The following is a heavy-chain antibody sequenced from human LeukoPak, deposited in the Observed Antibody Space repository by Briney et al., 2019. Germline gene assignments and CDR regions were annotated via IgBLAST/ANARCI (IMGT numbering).Heavy chain of an antibody. Sequence: SETLSLTCAVSGYSISSGYYWGWIRQPPGKGLEWIGSIYHSGSTYYNPSLKSRVTISVDTSKNPFSLKLSSVTAADTAVYYCARHYDILTGYYYWGQGTLVTVSS. D-gene: IGHD3-9*01. J-gene: IGHJ4*02. CDR1: GYSISSGYY. V-gene: IGHV4-38-2*01. CDR2: IYHSGST. CDR3: ARHYDILTGYYY.